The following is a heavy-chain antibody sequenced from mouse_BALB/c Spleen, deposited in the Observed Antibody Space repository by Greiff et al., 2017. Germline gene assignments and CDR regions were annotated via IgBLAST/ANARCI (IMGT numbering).Heavy chain of an antibody. CDR3: TSDRYGAY. D-gene: IGHD2-14*01. CDR2: ISSGGSYT. J-gene: IGHJ3*01. Sequence: EVQLVESGGGLVKPGGSLKLSCAASGFTFSSYTMSWVRQTPEKRLEWVATISSGGSYTYYPDSVKGRFTISRDNAKNTLYLQMSSLKSEDTAMYYCTSDRYGAYWGQGTLVTVSA. V-gene: IGHV5-6-4*01. CDR1: GFTFSSYT.